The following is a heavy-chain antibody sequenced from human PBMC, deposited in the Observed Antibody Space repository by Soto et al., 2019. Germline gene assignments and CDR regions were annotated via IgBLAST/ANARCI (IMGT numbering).Heavy chain of an antibody. D-gene: IGHD6-19*01. CDR3: ARHDGFSSGWIFDY. Sequence: PSETQSLTSTVSGGSIRSSSYYWGWIRQPPGRGLEWIGTIYYHGNTYSNPSLKSRVTISVDTSNNQLSLKLRSVTAADTAVYYCARHDGFSSGWIFDYWGHGTLVTVSS. J-gene: IGHJ4*01. CDR1: GGSIRSSSYY. CDR2: IYYHGNT. V-gene: IGHV4-39*01.